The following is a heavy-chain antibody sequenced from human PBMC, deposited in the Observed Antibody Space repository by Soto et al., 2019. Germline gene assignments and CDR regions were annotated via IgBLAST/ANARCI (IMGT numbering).Heavy chain of an antibody. CDR3: ARRAYDFWSGYVDYYYMDV. D-gene: IGHD3-3*01. V-gene: IGHV1-8*02. CDR1: GYTFTSYG. Sequence: GASVKVSCKASGYTFTSYGISWVRQATGQRLEWMGWMNPNSGNTGYSQKFQGRVTMTRNTSISTAYMELSSLRSEDTAVYYFARRAYDFWSGYVDYYYMDVWGKGTTVTVSS. J-gene: IGHJ6*03. CDR2: MNPNSGNT.